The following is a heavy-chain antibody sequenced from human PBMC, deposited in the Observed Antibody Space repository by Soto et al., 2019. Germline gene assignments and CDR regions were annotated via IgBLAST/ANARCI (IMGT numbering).Heavy chain of an antibody. CDR1: GFTFSSYA. J-gene: IGHJ5*02. CDR2: ISYDGSNK. V-gene: IGHV3-30-3*01. CDR3: ARDGIAAAFGWFDP. D-gene: IGHD6-13*01. Sequence: PGGSLRLSCAASGFTFSSYAMHWVRQAPGKGLEWVAVISYDGSNKYYADSVKGRFTISRDNSKNTLYLQMNSLRAEDTAVYYCARDGIAAAFGWFDPWGQGTLVTVSS.